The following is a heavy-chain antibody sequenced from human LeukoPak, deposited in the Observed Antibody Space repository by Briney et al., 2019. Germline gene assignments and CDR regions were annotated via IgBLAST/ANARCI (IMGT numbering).Heavy chain of an antibody. CDR2: INSDGSST. Sequence: PGGSLRLSCAASGFTFSSYWMHWVRQAPGKGLVWVSRINSDGSSTSYADSVKGRFTISRDNSKNTLYLQMNSLRAEDTAVYYCAKVESSGYYYVGFDYWGQGTLVTVSS. CDR1: GFTFSSYW. V-gene: IGHV3-74*01. J-gene: IGHJ4*02. CDR3: AKVESSGYYYVGFDY. D-gene: IGHD3-22*01.